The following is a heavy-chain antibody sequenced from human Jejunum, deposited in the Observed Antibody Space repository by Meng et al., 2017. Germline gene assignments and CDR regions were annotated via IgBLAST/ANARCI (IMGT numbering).Heavy chain of an antibody. CDR3: ARDPTSVAKKPQYYIDY. CDR1: GFTFSSYA. D-gene: IGHD5-12*01. J-gene: IGHJ4*02. V-gene: IGHV3-30*04. Sequence: GESLKISCAASGFTFSSYAMHWVRQAPGKGLEWVAVISYSGGDNKYYGDSVKGRFTISRDNSKNTLYLQLDSLRSEDTAVYYCARDPTSVAKKPQYYIDYWGQGKEVTVSS. CDR2: ISYSGGDNK.